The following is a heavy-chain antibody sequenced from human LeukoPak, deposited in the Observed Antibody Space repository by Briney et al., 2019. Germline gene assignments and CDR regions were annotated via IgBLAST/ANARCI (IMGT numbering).Heavy chain of an antibody. CDR2: IYWDGDK. CDR3: AHRRSGSYLNY. Sequence: SGPTLVNPTQTLTLTCTFSGFSLSTSEVGVGWIRQAPGKALEWLALIYWDGDKRYSPSLKSRLTITKDTSKNHVVLTMTNMDPVDTATYYCAHRRSGSYLNYWGQGILVTVSS. D-gene: IGHD3-3*01. J-gene: IGHJ4*02. V-gene: IGHV2-5*02. CDR1: GFSLSTSEVG.